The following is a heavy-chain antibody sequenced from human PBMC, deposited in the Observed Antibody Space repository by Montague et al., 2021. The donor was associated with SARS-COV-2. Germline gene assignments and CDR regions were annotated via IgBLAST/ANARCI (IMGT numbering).Heavy chain of an antibody. CDR1: GGSISSYY. CDR2: IYYSGST. V-gene: IGHV4-59*01. Sequence: SETLSLTCTVSGGSISSYYWSWIRQPPGKGLEWIGYIYYSGSTNYNPSLKSRVTISVDTSKNQFSLKLSSVTAADTAVYYCARGVSYYDFWSGYDYGIDVWGQGTPVTVSS. CDR3: ARGVSYYDFWSGYDYGIDV. D-gene: IGHD3-3*01. J-gene: IGHJ6*02.